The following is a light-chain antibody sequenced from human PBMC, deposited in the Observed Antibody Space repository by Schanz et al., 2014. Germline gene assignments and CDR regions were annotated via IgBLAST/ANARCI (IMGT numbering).Light chain of an antibody. CDR1: SSDVGSYNY. Sequence: QSALTQPPSASGSPGQSVTISCTGSSSDVGSYNYVSWFQQRPGKAPKLMIYEVSKRPSGVPDRFSGSKSGNTASLTVSGLQADDEADYYCSSYAATSNVLFGGGTKLTVL. V-gene: IGLV2-8*01. CDR2: EVS. J-gene: IGLJ3*02. CDR3: SSYAATSNVL.